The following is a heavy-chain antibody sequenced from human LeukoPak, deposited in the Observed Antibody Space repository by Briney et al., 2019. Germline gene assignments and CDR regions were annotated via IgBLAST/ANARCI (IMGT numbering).Heavy chain of an antibody. CDR1: GGSISSSSYY. J-gene: IGHJ4*02. CDR3: ARGQRKAPFDY. V-gene: IGHV4-39*01. Sequence: SETLSLTCTVSGGSISSSSYYWGWIRQPPGKGLEWIGSIYYSGSTYYNPSLKSRVTISVDTSKNQFSLKLSSVTAADTAVYYCARGQRKAPFDYWGQGTLVTVSS. CDR2: IYYSGST.